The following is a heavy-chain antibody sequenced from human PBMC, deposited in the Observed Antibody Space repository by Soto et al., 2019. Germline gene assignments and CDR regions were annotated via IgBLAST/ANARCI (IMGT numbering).Heavy chain of an antibody. D-gene: IGHD3-22*01. V-gene: IGHV4-59*01. CDR1: GGSISSYY. CDR2: IYYSGST. Sequence: PSETLSLTCTVSGGSISSYYWSWIRQPPGKGLEWIGYIYYSGSTNYNPSLKSRVTISVDTSKNQFSLKLSSVTAADTAVYYCAREALLEGSGYYYYYYGMDVWGQGTTVT. CDR3: AREALLEGSGYYYYYYGMDV. J-gene: IGHJ6*02.